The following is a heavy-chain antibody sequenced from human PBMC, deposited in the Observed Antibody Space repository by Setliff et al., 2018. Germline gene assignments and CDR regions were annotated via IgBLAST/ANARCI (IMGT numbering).Heavy chain of an antibody. CDR2: ISSNGRS. CDR1: GGSVTSYY. J-gene: IGHJ6*03. CDR3: TRGRQDYYYMDV. Sequence: PSETLSLTCTVSGGSVTSYYWSWIRQAAGKRLEWVGRISSNGRSNYNPSLEGRVSMSVDTSKNQISLHLTSMTTADTALYYCTRGRQDYYYMDVWGKGTTVTVSS. V-gene: IGHV4-4*07.